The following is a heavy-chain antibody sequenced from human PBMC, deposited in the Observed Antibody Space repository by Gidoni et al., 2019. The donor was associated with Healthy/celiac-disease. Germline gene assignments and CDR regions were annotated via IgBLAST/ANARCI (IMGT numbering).Heavy chain of an antibody. CDR3: ARPEYGDYVRSDY. CDR2: ISYDGSNK. V-gene: IGHV3-30-3*01. Sequence: VVQPGRSLRLSCAASGFTFSSYAMHWVRQAPGKGLEWVAVISYDGSNKYYADSVKGRFTISRDNSKNTLYLQMNSLRAEDTAVYYCARPEYGDYVRSDYWGQGTLVTVSS. J-gene: IGHJ4*02. D-gene: IGHD4-17*01. CDR1: GFTFSSYA.